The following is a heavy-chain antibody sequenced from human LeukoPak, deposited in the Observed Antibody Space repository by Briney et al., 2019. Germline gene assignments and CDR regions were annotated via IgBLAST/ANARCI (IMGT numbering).Heavy chain of an antibody. CDR2: ISGSGGST. D-gene: IGHD4-17*01. J-gene: IGHJ4*02. CDR3: AKDGRFLRDGDYS. CDR1: GFTFNSYA. Sequence: GGSLRLSCAASGFTFNSYAMQWVRQAPGKGLEWVSAISGSGGSTYYADSVKGRFTISRDNSKNTLYLQMNSLRAEDTAVYYCAKDGRFLRDGDYSWGQGTLVTVSS. V-gene: IGHV3-23*01.